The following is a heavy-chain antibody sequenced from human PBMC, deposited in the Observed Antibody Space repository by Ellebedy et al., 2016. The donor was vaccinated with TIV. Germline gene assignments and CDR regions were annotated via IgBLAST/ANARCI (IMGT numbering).Heavy chain of an antibody. Sequence: PGGSLRLSCAASGFTFDEYTMHWVRQTPEKGLEWVSLITWDGSSTYYADSVKGRFTVSRDNSKNSLYLQMNSLRPEDTAVYYCAKGQFRLLRFLDPHLDNWGQGTLVTVSS. V-gene: IGHV3-43*01. CDR3: AKGQFRLLRFLDPHLDN. CDR1: GFTFDEYT. CDR2: ITWDGSST. D-gene: IGHD3-3*01. J-gene: IGHJ4*02.